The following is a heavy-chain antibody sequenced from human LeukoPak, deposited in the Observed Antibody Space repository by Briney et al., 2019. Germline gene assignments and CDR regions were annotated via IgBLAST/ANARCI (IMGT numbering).Heavy chain of an antibody. CDR1: GFTFSSYG. V-gene: IGHV3-33*06. J-gene: IGHJ6*03. CDR3: AKDGAAGIWSYYMDV. Sequence: GGSLRLSCAASGFTFSSYGMHWVRQAPGRGLEWVAVIWYDGSNKYYADSVRGRFTISRDNSKNTLYQQMHSLSAEDTAVYYCAKDGAAGIWSYYMDVWGKGTTVTVSS. D-gene: IGHD6-13*01. CDR2: IWYDGSNK.